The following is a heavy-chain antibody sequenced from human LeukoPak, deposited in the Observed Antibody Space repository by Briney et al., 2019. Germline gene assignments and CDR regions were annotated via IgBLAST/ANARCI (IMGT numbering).Heavy chain of an antibody. J-gene: IGHJ6*03. CDR1: GFTFSSYA. Sequence: GGSLRLSCAASGFTFSSYAMSWVRQAPGKGLEWVSAISGSGGSTYYADSVKGRFTTSRDNSKNTLYLQMNSLRAEDTAVYYCAKSSGGTAYYYYMDVWGKGTTVIVSS. V-gene: IGHV3-23*01. CDR2: ISGSGGST. D-gene: IGHD6-6*01. CDR3: AKSSGGTAYYYYMDV.